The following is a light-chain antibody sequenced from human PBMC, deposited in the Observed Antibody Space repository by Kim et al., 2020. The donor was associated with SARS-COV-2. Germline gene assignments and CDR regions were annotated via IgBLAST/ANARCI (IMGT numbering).Light chain of an antibody. CDR3: SSRDSSGKHVV. CDR1: SLRSYY. J-gene: IGLJ2*01. Sequence: SSELTQDPAVSVALGQTVRITCQGDSLRSYYASWYQQKPGQAPVLVIYGKNNWPSGIPDRFSGSSSGNTAALTITGAQAADEADYYCSSRDSSGKHVVFG. CDR2: GKN. V-gene: IGLV3-19*01.